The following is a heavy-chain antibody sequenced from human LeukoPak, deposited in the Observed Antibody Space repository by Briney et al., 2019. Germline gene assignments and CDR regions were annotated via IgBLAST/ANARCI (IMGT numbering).Heavy chain of an antibody. Sequence: SETLSLTCTVSGYSISSGYFWGWIRQPPGKGLEWIASIFHSGSTYYNPSLKSRVTISVDTSKNQFSLKLSSVTAADTAVYYCAREMTTDAFDIWGQGTVVTVSS. D-gene: IGHD4-11*01. J-gene: IGHJ3*02. V-gene: IGHV4-38-2*02. CDR3: AREMTTDAFDI. CDR1: GYSISSGYF. CDR2: IFHSGST.